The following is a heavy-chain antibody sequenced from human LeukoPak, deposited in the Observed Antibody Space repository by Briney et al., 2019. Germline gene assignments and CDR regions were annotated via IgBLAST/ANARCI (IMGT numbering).Heavy chain of an antibody. Sequence: SGGSLRLSCAASGFIFDDYGMAWVRQAPGKGLEWVSGINWNGASTGYADSVKGRFTISRDNAKNSLYLQMNSLRADDTALYYCARRFRDGYDHDAFDIWGQGTMVTVSS. CDR1: GFIFDDYG. CDR3: ARRFRDGYDHDAFDI. D-gene: IGHD5-24*01. J-gene: IGHJ3*02. CDR2: INWNGAST. V-gene: IGHV3-20*04.